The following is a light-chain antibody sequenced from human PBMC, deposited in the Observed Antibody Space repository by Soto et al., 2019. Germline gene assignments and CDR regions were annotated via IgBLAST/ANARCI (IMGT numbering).Light chain of an antibody. CDR1: SSDVGGYNY. CDR2: DVS. V-gene: IGLV2-14*01. CDR3: SSYTTSNTRQIV. Sequence: QSVLTQPASVSGSPGQSITISCTGTSSDVGGYNYVSRYQQHPGKAPKFMIYDVSNRPSGVSNRFSGSKSGNTASLTISGLQAEDESDYYCSSYTTSNTRQIVFGTGTMVTVL. J-gene: IGLJ1*01.